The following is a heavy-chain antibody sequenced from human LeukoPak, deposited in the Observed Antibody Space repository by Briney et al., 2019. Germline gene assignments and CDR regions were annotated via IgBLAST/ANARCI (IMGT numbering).Heavy chain of an antibody. Sequence: ASETLSLTCTVSGGSVSSYYWSWIRQPPGKGLEWIGYIYYSGSTNYNPSLKSRVTISVDTSKNQFSLKLSSVTAADTAVYYCATHQNRGLWFGEFTAFDIWGQGTMVTVSS. CDR2: IYYSGST. CDR3: ATHQNRGLWFGEFTAFDI. CDR1: GGSVSSYY. D-gene: IGHD3-10*01. J-gene: IGHJ3*02. V-gene: IGHV4-59*08.